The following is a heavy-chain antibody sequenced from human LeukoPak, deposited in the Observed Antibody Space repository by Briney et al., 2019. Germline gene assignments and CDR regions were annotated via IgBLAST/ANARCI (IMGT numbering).Heavy chain of an antibody. J-gene: IGHJ4*02. CDR1: GGSISSGGYY. Sequence: SETLSLTCTVSGGSISSGGYYWSWIRQPPGKGLEWIGYIYQSGSTYYNPSLKSRVTISVDRSKNQFSLKLSSVTAADTAVYYCASRKGLLTKGLVDYWGQGTLVTVSS. V-gene: IGHV4-30-2*01. D-gene: IGHD2-8*01. CDR3: ASRKGLLTKGLVDY. CDR2: IYQSGST.